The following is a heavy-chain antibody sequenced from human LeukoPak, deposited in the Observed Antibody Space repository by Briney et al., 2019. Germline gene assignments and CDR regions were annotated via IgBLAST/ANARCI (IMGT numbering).Heavy chain of an antibody. V-gene: IGHV1-69*04. CDR1: GGTFSSYA. D-gene: IGHD3-3*01. CDR2: IIPILGIA. Sequence: SVKVSCKASGGTFSSYAISWVRQAPGQGLEWMGRIIPILGIANYAQKFQGRVTITADKSTSTAYMELSSLRSEDTAVYCCARDLENRDYWGQGTLVTVSS. CDR3: ARDLENRDY. J-gene: IGHJ4*02.